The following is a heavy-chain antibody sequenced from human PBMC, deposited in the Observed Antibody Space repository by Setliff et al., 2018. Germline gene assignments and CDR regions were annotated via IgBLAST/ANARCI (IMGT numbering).Heavy chain of an antibody. CDR1: GYTFFAYG. Sequence: ASVKVSCKAPGYTFFAYGINWVRQAPGQGLEWMGWISPYNSNTLYAQKFQGRVTMTTDTSTNTAYMELRSLRSDDTAMYYCARIDYGGNSVYFDYWGQGTLVTVSS. CDR2: ISPYNSNT. CDR3: ARIDYGGNSVYFDY. D-gene: IGHD4-17*01. J-gene: IGHJ4*02. V-gene: IGHV1-18*01.